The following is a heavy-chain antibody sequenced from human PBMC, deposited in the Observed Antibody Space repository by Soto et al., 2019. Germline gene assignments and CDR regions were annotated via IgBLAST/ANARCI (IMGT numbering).Heavy chain of an antibody. CDR3: ARVPTTVTTPGMDV. V-gene: IGHV3-74*01. D-gene: IGHD4-4*01. Sequence: GGSLRLSCEASGFTFSSYWMHWVRQAPGEGRMLVSRINPDGSTTSYADSVKGRFTISRDNAKNTLYLQMNSLRVEDTAVYYCARVPTTVTTPGMDVWGQGTTVTVSS. CDR1: GFTFSSYW. CDR2: INPDGSTT. J-gene: IGHJ6*02.